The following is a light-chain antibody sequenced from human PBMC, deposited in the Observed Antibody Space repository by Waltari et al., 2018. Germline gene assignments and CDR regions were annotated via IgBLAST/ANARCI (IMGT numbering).Light chain of an antibody. Sequence: DIQMTQPPSSLSASVGDRVTITCQASQDISTYLNWYQQKPGKAPKLLIYDVSNLEKGVPSRFSGGGSEADFSFTISSLQSEDIATYYCQQYEDVPYTFGQGTKLMIK. J-gene: IGKJ2*01. CDR3: QQYEDVPYT. CDR1: QDISTY. V-gene: IGKV1-33*01. CDR2: DVS.